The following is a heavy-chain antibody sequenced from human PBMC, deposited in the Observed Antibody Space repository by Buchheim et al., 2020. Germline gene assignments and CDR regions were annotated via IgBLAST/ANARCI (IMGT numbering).Heavy chain of an antibody. Sequence: EVQLVESGGGLAQPGGSLRLSCAASGFTFSNYSMYWVRQAPGKGLEWISYISSRSVSISYAASVKGRITISRDNDQKSLFLQMNSLRDEDTAVYFCARGPPAWYSSSWYMDYWGQGTL. CDR3: ARGPPAWYSSSWYMDY. CDR1: GFTFSNYS. CDR2: ISSRSVSI. D-gene: IGHD6-13*01. V-gene: IGHV3-48*02. J-gene: IGHJ4*02.